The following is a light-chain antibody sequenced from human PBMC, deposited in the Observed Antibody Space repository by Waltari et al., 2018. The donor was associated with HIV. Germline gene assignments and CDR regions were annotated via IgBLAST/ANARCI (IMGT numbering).Light chain of an antibody. Sequence: DIQMTQPPSPLSASTADRVTITCQASQDISNYLNWYQQKPGKAPKLLIYDASNLETGVPSRFSGSGSGTDFTFTISSLQPEDIATYYCQQYDNLPFTFGPGTKVDIK. CDR2: DAS. J-gene: IGKJ3*01. CDR1: QDISNY. CDR3: QQYDNLPFT. V-gene: IGKV1-33*01.